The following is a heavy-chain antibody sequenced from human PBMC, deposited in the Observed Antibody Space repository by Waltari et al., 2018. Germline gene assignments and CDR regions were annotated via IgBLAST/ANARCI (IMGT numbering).Heavy chain of an antibody. J-gene: IGHJ5*02. CDR2: TTHSGST. CDR3: ARGGGYYGYKRPFDP. V-gene: IGHV4-34*01. D-gene: IGHD3-10*01. CDR1: GGSFSGYY. Sequence: QVQLQQWGAGLLKPSETLSITCAVYGGSFSGYYWTWIRQHPGKWLEWSGETTHSGSTNYNPSLKSRVTISVDTPKNQFSLKLSSVTAADTAVYYCARGGGYYGYKRPFDPWGQGTLVTVSS.